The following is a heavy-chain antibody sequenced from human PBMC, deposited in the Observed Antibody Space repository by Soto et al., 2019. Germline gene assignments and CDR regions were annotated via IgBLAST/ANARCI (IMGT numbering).Heavy chain of an antibody. CDR1: GYSFTSYW. J-gene: IGHJ4*02. CDR3: AYTRDYDILTGYSDY. V-gene: IGHV5-10-1*01. CDR2: IDPSDSYT. Sequence: PGQSLKISFKGSGYSFTSYWISWVRPMPGKGLERMGRIDPSDSYTNYSPSFQGHVTISADKSISTAYLQWSSLKASDTAMYYFAYTRDYDILTGYSDYWGQGTLVTVCS. D-gene: IGHD3-9*01.